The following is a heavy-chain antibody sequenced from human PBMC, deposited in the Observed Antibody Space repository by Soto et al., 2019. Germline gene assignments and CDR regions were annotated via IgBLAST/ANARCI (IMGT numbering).Heavy chain of an antibody. CDR3: AKDTRGYSYAGNFDY. CDR2: ISYDGSNK. Sequence: QVQLVESGGGVVQPGRSLRLSCAASGFTFSSYGMHWVRQAPGKGLEWVAVISYDGSNKYYADSVKGRFTISRDNSKNTLYPKITSLRAEDTAVYYCAKDTRGYSYAGNFDYWGQGTLVTVSS. CDR1: GFTFSSYG. J-gene: IGHJ4*02. V-gene: IGHV3-30*18. D-gene: IGHD5-18*01.